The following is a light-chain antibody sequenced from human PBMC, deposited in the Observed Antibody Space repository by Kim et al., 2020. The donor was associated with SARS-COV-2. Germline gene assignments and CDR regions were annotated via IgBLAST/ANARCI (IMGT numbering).Light chain of an antibody. Sequence: SYELTQPPSVSVSPGQTASITCSGDKLGDKYGCLYQQKPGQSPVVVIYQDSKRPSGIPERFSGSNSGNTATLTISGTQAMDEADYYCQAWDSSTVVFGGGTKLTVL. CDR2: QDS. CDR1: KLGDKY. J-gene: IGLJ2*01. V-gene: IGLV3-1*01. CDR3: QAWDSSTVV.